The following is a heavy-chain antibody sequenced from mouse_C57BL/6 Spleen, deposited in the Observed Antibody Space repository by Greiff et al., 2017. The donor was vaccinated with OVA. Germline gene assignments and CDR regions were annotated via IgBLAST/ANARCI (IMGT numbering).Heavy chain of an antibody. CDR3: ARSGSSYGAWFAY. Sequence: QVQLQQPGAELVKPGASVKLSCKASGYTFTSYWMQWVKQRPGQGLEWIGEIDPSDSYTNYNQKFKGKATLTVDTSSSTAYMQLSSLTSEYSAVYFCARSGSSYGAWFAYWGQGTLVTVSA. CDR2: IDPSDSYT. D-gene: IGHD1-1*01. J-gene: IGHJ3*01. V-gene: IGHV1-50*01. CDR1: GYTFTSYW.